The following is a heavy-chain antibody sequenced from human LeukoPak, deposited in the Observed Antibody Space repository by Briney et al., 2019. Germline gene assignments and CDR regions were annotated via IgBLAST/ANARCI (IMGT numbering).Heavy chain of an antibody. V-gene: IGHV3-20*04. D-gene: IGHD3-10*02. Sequence: GGALRLSCAASGFTFDDYGMSWVRQAPGKGLEWVSGINWNGGSTGYADSVKGRFTISRDNAKNSLYLQMNSLRAEDTALYYCAELGITMIGGVWGKGTTVTISS. CDR2: INWNGGST. J-gene: IGHJ6*04. CDR1: GFTFDDYG. CDR3: AELGITMIGGV.